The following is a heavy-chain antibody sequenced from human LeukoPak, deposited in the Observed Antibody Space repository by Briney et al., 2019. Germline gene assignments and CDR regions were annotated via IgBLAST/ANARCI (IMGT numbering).Heavy chain of an antibody. CDR1: GFTLSSYW. CDR3: ARFGIVAALDY. Sequence: GGSLRISCEASGFTLSSYWMSWVRQAPGKGLEWVASIREDGSDTYYIDSVEGRFTISRDNAKNSLYLQMNSLRAEDTAVYYCARFGIVAALDYWGRGTLVTVSP. CDR2: IREDGSDT. D-gene: IGHD1-26*01. V-gene: IGHV3-7*01. J-gene: IGHJ4*02.